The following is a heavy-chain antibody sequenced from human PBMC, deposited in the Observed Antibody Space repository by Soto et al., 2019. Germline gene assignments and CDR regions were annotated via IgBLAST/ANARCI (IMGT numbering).Heavy chain of an antibody. J-gene: IGHJ4*02. V-gene: IGHV3-23*01. Sequence: GGSLRLSCVASGFTFSSYAMSWVRQAPGKGLEWVSAISGSGGSTYYADSVKGRFTISRDNSKNTLYLQMNSLRAEDTAVYYCAKDLSSSYYFDYWGQGTLVTVSS. CDR2: ISGSGGST. CDR1: GFTFSSYA. D-gene: IGHD6-13*01. CDR3: AKDLSSSYYFDY.